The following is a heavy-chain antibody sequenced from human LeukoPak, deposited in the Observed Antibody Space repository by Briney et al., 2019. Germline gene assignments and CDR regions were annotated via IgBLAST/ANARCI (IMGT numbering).Heavy chain of an antibody. D-gene: IGHD2/OR15-2a*01. Sequence: GASVSVSCKASGYTFTAYYMHWVRQAPGQGLEWKGWINPNSGATNHAQNFQGRVTMTADTSISTAYLDLSRLRSDDSAVYYCARDPIVQAGYYYGMDVWGQGTTVTVSS. J-gene: IGHJ6*02. V-gene: IGHV1-2*02. CDR2: INPNSGAT. CDR3: ARDPIVQAGYYYGMDV. CDR1: GYTFTAYY.